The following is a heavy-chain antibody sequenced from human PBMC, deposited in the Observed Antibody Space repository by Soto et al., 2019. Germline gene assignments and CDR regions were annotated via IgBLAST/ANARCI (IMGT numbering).Heavy chain of an antibody. CDR1: GFTFSNSA. V-gene: IGHV3-23*01. Sequence: GGSLRLSCAASGFTFSNSAMNWVRQAPGKGLEWVSLISNNGGSASHADSVQGRFIISRDNSINTLYLQMNSLRAEDTAIYYCLREVRDWYSHGSFDFWGRGTMVTVSS. J-gene: IGHJ3*01. CDR3: LREVRDWYSHGSFDF. CDR2: ISNNGGSA. D-gene: IGHD2-21*02.